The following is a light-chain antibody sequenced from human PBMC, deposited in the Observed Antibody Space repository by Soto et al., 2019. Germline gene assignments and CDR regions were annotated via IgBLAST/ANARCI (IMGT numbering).Light chain of an antibody. CDR3: QHYNNWPPWT. J-gene: IGKJ1*01. Sequence: VMTQSPATLSVSPGERATLSCRASQSVSSNLAWYQQKPGQAPRLLIYGASTSATGIPARFSGSGSGTEFTLTISSLQSEDFAVYYCQHYNNWPPWTFGQGTKVEIK. CDR1: QSVSSN. V-gene: IGKV3-15*01. CDR2: GAS.